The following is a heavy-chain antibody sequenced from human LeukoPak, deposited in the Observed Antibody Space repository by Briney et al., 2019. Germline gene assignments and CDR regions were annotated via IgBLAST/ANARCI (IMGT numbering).Heavy chain of an antibody. D-gene: IGHD3-3*01. Sequence: SETLSLTCTVSGCTISSYSLSWLRQPPGKGLEWVGYIYYSGSTNYNPSLKSRVTISVDTSKNQFSLKLSSVTAADTAVYYCARRWDFGVVIPTGWFDPWGQGTLVTVSS. CDR2: IYYSGST. CDR1: GCTISSYS. J-gene: IGHJ5*02. V-gene: IGHV4-59*08. CDR3: ARRWDFGVVIPTGWFDP.